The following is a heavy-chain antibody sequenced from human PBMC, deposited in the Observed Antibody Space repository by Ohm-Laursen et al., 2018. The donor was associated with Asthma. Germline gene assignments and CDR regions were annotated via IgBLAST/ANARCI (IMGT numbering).Heavy chain of an antibody. CDR3: ASQTVTTFSENDY. Sequence: SLRLSCSASGFTFSSYAMHWVRQAPGKGLEWVAVISYDGSNKYYADSVKGRFTISRDNSKNTLYLQMNSLRAEDTAVYYCASQTVTTFSENDYWGQGTLVTVSS. D-gene: IGHD4-17*01. CDR1: GFTFSSYA. V-gene: IGHV3-30-3*01. CDR2: ISYDGSNK. J-gene: IGHJ4*02.